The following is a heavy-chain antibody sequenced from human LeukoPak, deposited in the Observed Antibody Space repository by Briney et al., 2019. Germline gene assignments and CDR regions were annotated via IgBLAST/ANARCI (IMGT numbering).Heavy chain of an antibody. V-gene: IGHV3-30-3*01. CDR1: GFTFSSYA. CDR3: ARGRYFDWLSTSYFDY. J-gene: IGHJ4*02. CDR2: ISYDGSNK. Sequence: PGRSLRLSCAASGFTFSSYAMHWVRQAPGKGLEWVAVISYDGSNKYYADSVKGRFTISRDNSKNTLYLQMNNLRAEDTAVYYCARGRYFDWLSTSYFDYWGQGTLVTVSS. D-gene: IGHD3-9*01.